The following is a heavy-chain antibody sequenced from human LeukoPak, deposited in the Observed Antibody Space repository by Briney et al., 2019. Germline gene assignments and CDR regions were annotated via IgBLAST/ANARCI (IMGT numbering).Heavy chain of an antibody. J-gene: IGHJ4*02. CDR3: ARVTTVTTLDY. Sequence: PSETLSLTCTVYGGSFSGYYWNWIRQPPGKGLEWIGEINHSGSTYYNPSLKSRVTISVDTSKNQFSLKLSSVTAADTAVYYCARVTTVTTLDYWGQGTLVTVSS. CDR1: GGSFSGYY. CDR2: INHSGST. D-gene: IGHD4-17*01. V-gene: IGHV4-34*01.